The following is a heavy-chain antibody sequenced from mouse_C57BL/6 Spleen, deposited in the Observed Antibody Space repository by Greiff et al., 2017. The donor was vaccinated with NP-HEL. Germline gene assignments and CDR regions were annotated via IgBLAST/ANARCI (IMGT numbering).Heavy chain of an antibody. J-gene: IGHJ4*01. V-gene: IGHV2-2*01. CDR2: IWSGGST. CDR1: GFSLTSYG. Sequence: VQLQQSGPGLVQPSQSLSITCTVSGFSLTSYGVHWVRQSPGKGLEWLGVIWSGGSTDYNAAFISRLSISKDNSKSQVFFKMNSLQADDTAIYYCASPYDYDGSYAMDYWGQGTSVTVSS. CDR3: ASPYDYDGSYAMDY. D-gene: IGHD2-4*01.